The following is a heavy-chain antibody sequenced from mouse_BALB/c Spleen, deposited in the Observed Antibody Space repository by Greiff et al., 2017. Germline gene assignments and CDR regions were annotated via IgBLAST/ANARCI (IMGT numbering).Heavy chain of an antibody. CDR1: GYSITSDYA. D-gene: IGHD1-2*01. Sequence: VQLQQSGPGLVKPSQSLSLTCTVTGYSITSDYAWNWIRQFPGNKLEWMGYISYSGSTSYNPSLKSRISITRDTSKNQFFLQLNSVTTEDTATYYCANSLLRKLGYFDYWGQGTTLTVSS. V-gene: IGHV3-2*02. CDR3: ANSLLRKLGYFDY. CDR2: ISYSGST. J-gene: IGHJ2*01.